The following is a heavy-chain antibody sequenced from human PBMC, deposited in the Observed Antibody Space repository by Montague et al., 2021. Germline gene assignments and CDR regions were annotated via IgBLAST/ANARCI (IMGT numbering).Heavy chain of an antibody. CDR3: ARDGYNWIPYDY. CDR1: GFILDSYM. Sequence: FRRLSCAGSGFILDSYMMSWVRQAPGKGLEWVSASSGTGADTYYADSVKGRFTISRDNSKNTLYLQMDSLRDDDTAVYYCARDGYNWIPYDYWGQGTLVTVSS. V-gene: IGHV3-23*01. J-gene: IGHJ4*02. D-gene: IGHD1-1*01. CDR2: SSGTGADT.